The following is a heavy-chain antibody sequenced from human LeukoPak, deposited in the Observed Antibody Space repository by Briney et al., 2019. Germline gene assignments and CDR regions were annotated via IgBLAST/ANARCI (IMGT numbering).Heavy chain of an antibody. CDR2: INHSGST. V-gene: IGHV4-34*01. D-gene: IGHD6-13*01. CDR3: ARDGPAAVRY. CDR1: GGSFSGYY. Sequence: SETLSLTCAVYGGSFSGYYWSWIRQPPGKGLEWIGEINHSGSTNYNPSLKSRVTISVDTSKNQFSLKLSSVTAADTAVYYCARDGPAAVRYWGQGTLVTVSS. J-gene: IGHJ4*02.